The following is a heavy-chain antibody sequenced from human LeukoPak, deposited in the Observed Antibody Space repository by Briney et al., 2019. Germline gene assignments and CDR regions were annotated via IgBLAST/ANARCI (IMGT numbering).Heavy chain of an antibody. J-gene: IGHJ6*03. Sequence: GGSLRLSCAASGFTFSNMNWVRQAPGQGLEWVSSITSSSSYTFYADSVKGRFTISRDNAKNSLYLQMNSLRAEDTAIYYCARDPYNGNYGDSYYYYMDVWGKGTTVTISS. CDR1: GFTFSN. V-gene: IGHV3-21*01. CDR3: ARDPYNGNYGDSYYYYMDV. D-gene: IGHD1-26*01. CDR2: ITSSSSYT.